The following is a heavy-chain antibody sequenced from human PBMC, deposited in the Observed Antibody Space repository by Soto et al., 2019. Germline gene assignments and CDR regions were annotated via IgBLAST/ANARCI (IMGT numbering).Heavy chain of an antibody. J-gene: IGHJ4*02. CDR2: ISNDGSNK. CDR3: AKDGGEGYCSSTSCYIDY. D-gene: IGHD2-2*02. Sequence: GGSLRLSCAASGFTFSSYAIHCVRQAPGKGLEWVAFISNDGSNKYYADSVKGRFTISRDNSKNTLYVQMNSLRAEDTAVYYCAKDGGEGYCSSTSCYIDYWGQGTLVTVSS. CDR1: GFTFSSYA. V-gene: IGHV3-30-3*01.